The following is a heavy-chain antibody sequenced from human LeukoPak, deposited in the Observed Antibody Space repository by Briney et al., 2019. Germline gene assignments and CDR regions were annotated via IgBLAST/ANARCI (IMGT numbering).Heavy chain of an antibody. V-gene: IGHV4-61*02. D-gene: IGHD3-10*01. J-gene: IGHJ4*02. CDR2: IYTSGST. Sequence: PSETLSLTCTVSGGSISSGSYYWRWIRQPAGKGLERIGRIYTSGSTNYNPSLKSRVTISVDTSKNQFSLKLSSVTAADTAVYYCARTGDGSGSDSTYYFDYWGQGTLVTVSS. CDR1: GGSISSGSYY. CDR3: ARTGDGSGSDSTYYFDY.